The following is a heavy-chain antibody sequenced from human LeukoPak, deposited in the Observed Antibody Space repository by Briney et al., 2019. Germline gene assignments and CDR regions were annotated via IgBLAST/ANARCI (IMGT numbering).Heavy chain of an antibody. D-gene: IGHD1-26*01. J-gene: IGHJ4*02. V-gene: IGHV3-23*01. CDR3: ASHSGSYFSYFDY. CDR1: GFTFSSYS. Sequence: GGSLRLSCAASGFTFSSYSMRWVRQAPGKGLDWVSCISGSGGSTYYADSVKGRFTISRDNSKNTLYLQMNRLRAEDTDVYYCASHSGSYFSYFDYWGQGSLVTVSS. CDR2: ISGSGGST.